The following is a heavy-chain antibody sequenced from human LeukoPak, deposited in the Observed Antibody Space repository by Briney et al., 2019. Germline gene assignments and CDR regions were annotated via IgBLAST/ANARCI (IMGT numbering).Heavy chain of an antibody. D-gene: IGHD3-10*01. Sequence: ASVKVSCKASGYTFTSYYMHWVRQAPGQGLEWMGIINPSGGSTSYAQKFQGRVTMTRDTSTSTVYMELSSLRSEDKALYYCARDGSGSYYLRLPPDYWGQGTLVTVSS. CDR1: GYTFTSYY. V-gene: IGHV1-46*01. CDR2: INPSGGST. J-gene: IGHJ4*02. CDR3: ARDGSGSYYLRLPPDY.